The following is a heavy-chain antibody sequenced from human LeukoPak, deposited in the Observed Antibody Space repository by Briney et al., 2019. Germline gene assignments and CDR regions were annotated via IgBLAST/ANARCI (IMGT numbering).Heavy chain of an antibody. J-gene: IGHJ4*02. D-gene: IGHD3-10*01. CDR3: GKDIARIYYYGSGEIDY. Sequence: PGGSLRLSCSASGFPFSRLGMHCVRQVPGKGLECLAVISYDGSNKAYADSVKGRFTISRDNSNNTLHLQMNSLRAEDTAVYYCGKDIARIYYYGSGEIDYWGQGTLVTVSS. V-gene: IGHV3-30*18. CDR2: ISYDGSNK. CDR1: GFPFSRLG.